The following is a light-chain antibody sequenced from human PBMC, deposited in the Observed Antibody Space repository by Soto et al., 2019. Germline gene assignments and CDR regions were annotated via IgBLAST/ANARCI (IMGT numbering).Light chain of an antibody. V-gene: IGKV1-5*03. CDR2: KAS. J-gene: IGKJ2*01. CDR1: QSISSW. CDR3: QQYNSFSRYT. Sequence: DIQMTQSPSTLSASVGDRVTITCRASQSISSWLAWYQQKPGKAPKLLIYKASSLESGVPSRFSGSGSGTEFTLTISSLQPDDFATYYCQQYNSFSRYTFGQGTKLETK.